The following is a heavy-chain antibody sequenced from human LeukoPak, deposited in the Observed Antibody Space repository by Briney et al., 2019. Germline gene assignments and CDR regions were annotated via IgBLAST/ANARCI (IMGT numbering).Heavy chain of an antibody. V-gene: IGHV4-59*11. CDR1: GGSISSHY. Sequence: SETLSLTCTVSGGSISSHYWSWIRQPPGKGLEWIGYIYYSGSTNYNPSLKSRVTISIDTSKNHFSLKLSSVTAADTAVYYCARGGSSGWLDYWGQGTLVTVSS. D-gene: IGHD6-19*01. CDR2: IYYSGST. J-gene: IGHJ4*02. CDR3: ARGGSSGWLDY.